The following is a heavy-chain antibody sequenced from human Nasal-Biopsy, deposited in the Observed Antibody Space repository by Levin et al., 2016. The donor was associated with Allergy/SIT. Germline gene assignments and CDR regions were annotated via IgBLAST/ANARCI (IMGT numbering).Heavy chain of an antibody. Sequence: ASVKVSCKASEYTFTDYYIHWVRQAPGQGLEWMGWISPTSGNTQYAQKFRGRFTMTRDTSISTAYMELTNLRSDDTAVYYCARDHTRNYDFWSAYIGLFDYWGQGTLVTVSS. CDR3: ARDHTRNYDFWSAYIGLFDY. J-gene: IGHJ4*02. V-gene: IGHV1-2*02. CDR2: ISPTSGNT. D-gene: IGHD3-3*01. CDR1: EYTFTDYY.